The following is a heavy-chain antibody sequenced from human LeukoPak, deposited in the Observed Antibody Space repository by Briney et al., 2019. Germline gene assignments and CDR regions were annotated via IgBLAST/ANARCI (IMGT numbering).Heavy chain of an antibody. D-gene: IGHD3-22*01. Sequence: SVKVSCKASGGTFSSYAISWVRQAPGQGLEWMGGIIPIFGTANYAQKFQGRVTITADESTSTAYMELSSLRSEDTAVYYCARVPTYYYDSSGYYFDYWGQGTLVTVS. CDR2: IIPIFGTA. CDR3: ARVPTYYYDSSGYYFDY. J-gene: IGHJ4*02. CDR1: GGTFSSYA. V-gene: IGHV1-69*13.